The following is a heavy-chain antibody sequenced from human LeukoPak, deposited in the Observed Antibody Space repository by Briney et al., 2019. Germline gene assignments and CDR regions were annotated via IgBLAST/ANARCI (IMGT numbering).Heavy chain of an antibody. CDR1: GYTFDDYG. D-gene: IGHD3-22*01. V-gene: IGHV3-20*04. CDR2: INWNGGST. J-gene: IGHJ4*02. Sequence: GSLSLSCAASGYTFDDYGMSWVRQAPGRGLEWVSGINWNGGSTGYADSVKGRFTISRDNAKNSLYLQMNSLRAEDTALYYCARAPYYYDSSGYIYDYWGQGTLVTVSS. CDR3: ARAPYYYDSSGYIYDY.